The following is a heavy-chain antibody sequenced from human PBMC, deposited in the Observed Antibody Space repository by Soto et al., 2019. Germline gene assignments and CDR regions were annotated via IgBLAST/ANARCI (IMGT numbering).Heavy chain of an antibody. J-gene: IGHJ6*02. Sequence: QVQLVESGGGLVKPGGSLRLSCAASGFTFSDYYMIWIRQAPGKGLEWVSYISSSGNIIYHADSVKGRFTISGDNAKNSLFLQMNSLRAEDTAVYYCARGKSIFYGMDVWGQGTTVTVSS. V-gene: IGHV3-11*01. CDR3: ARGKSIFYGMDV. D-gene: IGHD2-15*01. CDR1: GFTFSDYY. CDR2: ISSSGNII.